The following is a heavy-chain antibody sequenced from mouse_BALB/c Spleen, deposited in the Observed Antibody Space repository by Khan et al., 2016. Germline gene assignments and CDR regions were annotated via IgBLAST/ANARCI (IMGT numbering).Heavy chain of an antibody. V-gene: IGHV3-8*02. CDR3: TRYYGSSYYAMDY. CDR1: GDSITSGY. CDR2: ISYSGST. Sequence: EVQLQESGPSLVKPSQTLSLTCSVTGDSITSGYWNWIRKFPGNKLEYMGYISYSGSTYYNPSLKSRISITPDTSKNQYYLQLNSVTTEDTATYYCTRYYGSSYYAMDYWGQGTSVTVSS. D-gene: IGHD1-1*01. J-gene: IGHJ4*01.